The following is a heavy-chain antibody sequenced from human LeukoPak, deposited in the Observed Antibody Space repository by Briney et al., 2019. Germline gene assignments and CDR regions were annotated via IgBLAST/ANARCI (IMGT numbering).Heavy chain of an antibody. D-gene: IGHD7-27*01. CDR3: ARVDANWGVVDY. J-gene: IGHJ4*02. CDR1: GGSISSSSYY. V-gene: IGHV4-39*07. CDR2: ISYVGTT. Sequence: PSETLSLTCTVSGGSISSSSYYWAWIRQPPGKGLEWIGSISYVGTTNYNPSLKSRVTISVDTSKNQFSLKLSSVTAADTAVYYCARVDANWGVVDYWGQGTLVTVSS.